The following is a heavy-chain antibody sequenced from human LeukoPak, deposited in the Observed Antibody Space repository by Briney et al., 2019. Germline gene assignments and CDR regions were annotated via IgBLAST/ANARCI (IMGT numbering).Heavy chain of an antibody. CDR2: INTNSGNT. CDR1: GYTFTTYD. CDR3: ARRSGSGRHPFHI. V-gene: IGHV1-8*03. Sequence: ASVKVSCKASGYTFTTYDINWVRQAPGQGLEWMGYINTNSGNTGYSRKLQGRVAITRTTSITTAYMEPRSLRYEDTAVYYCARRSGSGRHPFHIWGQGTLVTVSS. J-gene: IGHJ3*02. D-gene: IGHD3-10*01.